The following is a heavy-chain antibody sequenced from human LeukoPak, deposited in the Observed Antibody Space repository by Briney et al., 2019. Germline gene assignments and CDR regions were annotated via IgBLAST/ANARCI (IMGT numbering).Heavy chain of an antibody. CDR3: ARSRYDYIWGIDY. V-gene: IGHV3-30*04. J-gene: IGHJ4*02. D-gene: IGHD3-16*01. Sequence: GGSLRLSCAASGFTFSSYVMHWVRQAPGKGLEWVAIISYDGSNEYYADSVKGRFTISRDNSKNTLYLQMNSLRDEDTAVFYCARSRYDYIWGIDYWGQGTLVTVSS. CDR1: GFTFSSYV. CDR2: ISYDGSNE.